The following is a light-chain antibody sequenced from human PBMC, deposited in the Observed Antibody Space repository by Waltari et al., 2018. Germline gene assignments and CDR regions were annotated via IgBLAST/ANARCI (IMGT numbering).Light chain of an antibody. J-gene: IGKJ1*01. CDR3: QQYDSSPRT. CDR2: GAS. Sequence: EIVLTQSPGTLSLSPGESATISCRASQSVSRSYLAWYQQKPGQAPRLLIYGASSRTTGIPDRFSGSGSGTDFTLTISRLEPEDFAVYYCQQYDSSPRTFGQGTKVEIK. V-gene: IGKV3-20*01. CDR1: QSVSRSY.